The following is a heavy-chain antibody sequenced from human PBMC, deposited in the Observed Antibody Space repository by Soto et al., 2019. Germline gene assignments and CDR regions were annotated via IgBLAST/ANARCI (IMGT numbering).Heavy chain of an antibody. V-gene: IGHV1-69*08. CDR3: ARDAPNSGYEFEDDYGLPDY. CDR2: IIPILGIA. J-gene: IGHJ4*02. CDR1: GGTFSSYT. Sequence: QVQLVQSGAEVKKPGSSVKVSCKASGGTFSSYTISWVRQAPGQGLEWMGRIIPILGIANYAQKLQGRVTITADKSTSTAYMELSSLRSEDTAVDCCARDAPNSGYEFEDDYGLPDYWGQGTLVTVSS. D-gene: IGHD5-12*01.